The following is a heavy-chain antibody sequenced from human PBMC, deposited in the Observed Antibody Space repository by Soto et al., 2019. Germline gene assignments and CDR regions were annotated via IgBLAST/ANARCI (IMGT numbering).Heavy chain of an antibody. D-gene: IGHD3-16*01. CDR1: GYSFTNND. Sequence: ASVKVSCKASGYSFTNNDVTWVRQATGQGLEWMGWMNPGSGDTGYAQKFQGRVTMTRDISIATAYMELSSLRSDDTAIYYCARMATFGSLNWFDPWGQGTLVTVYS. V-gene: IGHV1-8*01. CDR2: MNPGSGDT. J-gene: IGHJ5*02. CDR3: ARMATFGSLNWFDP.